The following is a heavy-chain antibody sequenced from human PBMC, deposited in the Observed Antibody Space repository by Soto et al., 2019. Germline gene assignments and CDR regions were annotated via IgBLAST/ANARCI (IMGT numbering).Heavy chain of an antibody. J-gene: IGHJ1*01. V-gene: IGHV4-59*01. CDR2: IYYIGNT. D-gene: IGHD2-8*01. Sequence: SATLTLTCNVSGGSIGSYYWTWVRQPPGKGLEWLGCIYYIGNTNYNPSLKSRVTISVDMSNSQFSLNLSSVTAADTALYYCAGAYYSTSGPFQHWGQGTPVTVSS. CDR3: AGAYYSTSGPFQH. CDR1: GGSIGSYY.